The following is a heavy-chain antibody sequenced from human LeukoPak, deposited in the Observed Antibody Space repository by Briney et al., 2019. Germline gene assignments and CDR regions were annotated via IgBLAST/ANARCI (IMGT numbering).Heavy chain of an antibody. CDR2: IYYSGST. D-gene: IGHD6-6*01. V-gene: IGHV4-39*01. CDR3: ARQRAARLPYYYYYYMDV. J-gene: IGHJ6*03. CDR1: AGSISSSTYF. Sequence: PSETLSLTCAVSAGSISSSTYFWGWIRQPPGKGLEWIGSIYYSGSTYYNPSLKSRITISVDTSKNHFSLRLSSVTAADTAVYYCARQRAARLPYYYYYYMDVWGKGTTVTVSS.